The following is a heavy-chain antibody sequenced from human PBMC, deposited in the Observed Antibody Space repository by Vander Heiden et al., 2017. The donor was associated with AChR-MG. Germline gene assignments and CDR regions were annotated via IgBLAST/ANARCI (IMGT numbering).Heavy chain of an antibody. V-gene: IGHV3-23*01. CDR1: GFPFSSYA. Sequence: EVQLLESGGGLVQPGGSLRLSCAASGFPFSSYAMSWVRQAPGKGVEGVSAISGSGGSTYYADSVKGRFTISRDNSKNTLYLQMNSLRAEDTAVYYCAKDEITVSRRFDPWGQGTLVTVSS. CDR3: AKDEITVSRRFDP. J-gene: IGHJ5*02. CDR2: ISGSGGST. D-gene: IGHD4-17*01.